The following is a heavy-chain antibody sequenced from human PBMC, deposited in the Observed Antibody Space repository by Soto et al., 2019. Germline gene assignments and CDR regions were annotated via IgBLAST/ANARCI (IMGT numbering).Heavy chain of an antibody. J-gene: IGHJ4*02. D-gene: IGHD3-3*02. Sequence: QVQLVQSGPEVKRPGASVRISCRTAGYSFKNYAIHWVRQAPGKKLEWMGWSNEGSGNPRYSHKFQGRMSIARDTFASTSYLDLSSLTSEDTAVYFCARDDRTISGAVTLDYWGPGTLVTVSS. CDR2: SNEGSGNP. CDR1: GYSFKNYA. V-gene: IGHV1-3*01. CDR3: ARDDRTISGAVTLDY.